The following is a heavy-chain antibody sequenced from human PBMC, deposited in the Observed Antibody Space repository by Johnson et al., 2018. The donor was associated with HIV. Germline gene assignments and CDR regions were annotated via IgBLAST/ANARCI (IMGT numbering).Heavy chain of an antibody. CDR3: TTARNRLWSSSGWAGFWAFDI. CDR2: ITSKTDVGTT. Sequence: VQLVESGGGLVKPGGSLRLSCAASGLTFSNAWMSWVRQAPGKGLEWVGRITSKTDVGTTDYAAPVKGRFLISSDDSKNTLYLQMNSLKTEDTAVHYCTTARNRLWSSSGWAGFWAFDIWGQGTMVTVSS. V-gene: IGHV3-15*05. D-gene: IGHD6-19*01. J-gene: IGHJ3*02. CDR1: GLTFSNAW.